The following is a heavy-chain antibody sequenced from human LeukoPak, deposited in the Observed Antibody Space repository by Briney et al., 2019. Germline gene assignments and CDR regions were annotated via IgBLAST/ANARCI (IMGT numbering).Heavy chain of an antibody. V-gene: IGHV3-48*04. CDR1: GFTLSSYK. CDR3: ARRSGTYHAFDI. CDR2: IRSDSSTI. D-gene: IGHD1-26*01. J-gene: IGHJ3*02. Sequence: GGSLRLSCAASGFTLSSYKMNWVRQAPGKGLEWVSYIRSDSSTIYYADSVKGRFTISRDNANNSLYLQMNSLRAEDTAVYYCARRSGTYHAFDIWGQGTMVTVSS.